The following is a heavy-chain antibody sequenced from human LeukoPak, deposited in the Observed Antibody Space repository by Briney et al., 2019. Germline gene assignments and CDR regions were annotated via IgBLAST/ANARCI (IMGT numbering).Heavy chain of an antibody. D-gene: IGHD6-19*01. CDR3: ARTPPSQWLGSYYYYMDV. CDR1: GGSISSSSYY. Sequence: PSETLSLTCTVSGGSISSSSYYWGWIRQPPGKGLEWIGSIYYSGSTYYNPSLKSRVTISVDTSKNQFSLKLSSVTAADTAVYYCARTPPSQWLGSYYYYMDVWGKGTTVTVSS. V-gene: IGHV4-39*07. CDR2: IYYSGST. J-gene: IGHJ6*03.